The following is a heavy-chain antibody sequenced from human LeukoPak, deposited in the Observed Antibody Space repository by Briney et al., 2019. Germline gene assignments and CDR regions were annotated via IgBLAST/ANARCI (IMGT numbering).Heavy chain of an antibody. CDR2: INPNSGGT. CDR3: ARVNHDSDIAGGY. Sequence: ASVKVSCKASGYTFTGYYMHWVRQAPGQGLEWMGWINPNSGGTNYAQKFQGRVTMTRDTSISTAYMELSRLRSDDTAVYYCARVNHDSDIAGGYWGQGTLVTVSS. J-gene: IGHJ4*02. V-gene: IGHV1-2*02. D-gene: IGHD5-12*01. CDR1: GYTFTGYY.